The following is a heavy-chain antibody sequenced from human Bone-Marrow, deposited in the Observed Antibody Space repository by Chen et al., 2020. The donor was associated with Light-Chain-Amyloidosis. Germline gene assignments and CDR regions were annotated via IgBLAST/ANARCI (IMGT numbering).Heavy chain of an antibody. Sequence: EVQLVESGGGLVQPGGSLRLSCATSGFNFSSFGMSWVRQAPGKGLEWVSTGSGSTVSTYYAGAVKGRFIISRDNSKNTLYLQMNSLRGEDTADYYCARKNSVTRGGYFEYWGQGALVTVSS. J-gene: IGHJ4*02. V-gene: IGHV3-23*04. CDR3: ARKNSVTRGGYFEY. CDR1: GFNFSSFG. D-gene: IGHD1-26*01. CDR2: GSGSTVST.